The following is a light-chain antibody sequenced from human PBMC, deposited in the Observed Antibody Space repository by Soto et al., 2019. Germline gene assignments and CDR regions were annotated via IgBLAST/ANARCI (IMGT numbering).Light chain of an antibody. CDR3: SSYTNSTTV. CDR2: EVS. V-gene: IGLV2-14*01. Sequence: QSVLTQPASVSGSPGQSITISCTGISSDVGGYAYVSWYQQHPGKVPKLMIYEVSSRPSGVSNRFSGSKSGNTASLTISGLQAEDEADYYCSSYTNSTTVFGGGTKLTVL. J-gene: IGLJ3*02. CDR1: SSDVGGYAY.